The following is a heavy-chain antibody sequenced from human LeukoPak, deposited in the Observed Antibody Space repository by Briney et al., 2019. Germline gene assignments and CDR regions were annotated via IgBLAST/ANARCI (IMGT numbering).Heavy chain of an antibody. CDR1: GGSFSGYY. Sequence: SETLSLTCAVYGGSFSGYYWSWIRQPPGKGLEWIGYIHYSGSTNYNPSLKSRVTISVDTSKNQFSLKLSSVTAADTAVYYCARHTFFEYWGQGTLVTVSS. D-gene: IGHD2-2*02. CDR2: IHYSGST. J-gene: IGHJ4*02. V-gene: IGHV4-59*01. CDR3: ARHTFFEY.